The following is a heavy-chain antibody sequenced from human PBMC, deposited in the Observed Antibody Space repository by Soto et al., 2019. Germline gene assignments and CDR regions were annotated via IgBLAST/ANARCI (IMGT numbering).Heavy chain of an antibody. CDR2: IDHSGTT. CDR1: GESFTTYY. D-gene: IGHD2-2*01. CDR3: AKGNRCTPTICSDNNWFGP. V-gene: IGHV4-34*01. Sequence: SETLSLTCEVSGESFTTYYWTWIRQPPGKGLEWIGEIDHSGTTSYDPSLKSRVTISVDTSSNSFSLRLTSVTAADTAVYYCAKGNRCTPTICSDNNWFGPWGQGSLVTVSS. J-gene: IGHJ5*02.